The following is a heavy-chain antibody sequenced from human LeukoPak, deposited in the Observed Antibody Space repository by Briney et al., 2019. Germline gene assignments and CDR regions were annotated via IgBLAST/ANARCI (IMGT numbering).Heavy chain of an antibody. CDR1: GYTFTSYG. V-gene: IGHV1-18*01. CDR2: ISAYNGNT. Sequence: ASVKVSCKASGYTFTSYGISWVRQAAGQGLEWMGWISAYNGNTNYAQKLQGRVTMTTDTSTSTAYMELRSLRSDDTAVYYCARVQIYYDILTGYYDYWGQGTLVTVSS. J-gene: IGHJ4*02. D-gene: IGHD3-9*01. CDR3: ARVQIYYDILTGYYDY.